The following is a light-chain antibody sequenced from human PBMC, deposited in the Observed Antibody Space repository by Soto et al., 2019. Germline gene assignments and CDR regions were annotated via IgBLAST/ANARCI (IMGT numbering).Light chain of an antibody. V-gene: IGKV3-11*01. J-gene: IGKJ4*01. CDR3: QQRSNWLT. CDR1: QSVSSY. Sequence: EMVLTESPATLSVSPGERATLSCRASQSVSSYLAWYQQKPGQAPRLLIYDASNRATGIPARFSGSGSGTDLTLTNRSLEPEDFSVYYCQQRSNWLTFGEGTKVDIK. CDR2: DAS.